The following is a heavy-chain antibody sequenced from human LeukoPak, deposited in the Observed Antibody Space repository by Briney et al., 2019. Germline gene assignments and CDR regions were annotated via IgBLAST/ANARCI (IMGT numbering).Heavy chain of an antibody. CDR1: GGSVSSYS. D-gene: IGHD6-19*01. CDR3: ARAQDCSSGCYRFFDY. J-gene: IGHJ4*02. V-gene: IGHV4-4*07. Sequence: SETLSLTCTVSGGSVSSYSWSWIRQPAGKGLEWIGRIYASGNTNYSPSLKSRVTMSLGTSKNQFSLNLSSVTAADTAVYYCARAQDCSSGCYRFFDYWGQGTLVTVSS. CDR2: IYASGNT.